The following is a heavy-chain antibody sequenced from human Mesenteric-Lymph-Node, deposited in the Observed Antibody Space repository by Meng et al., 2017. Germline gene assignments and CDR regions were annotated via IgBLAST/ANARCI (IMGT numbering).Heavy chain of an antibody. V-gene: IGHV4-38-2*02. CDR1: GYSISSGYY. CDR2: ISQSGNT. D-gene: IGHD1-26*01. Sequence: AGSLRLSCSVSGYSISSGYYWGWIRQPPGKGLEWIGSISQSGNTYYNTSLKSRVTISVDTSKNQFSLKLNSVTAADTAVYYCARVTSRYLGFAAFDSWGQGTMVTVSS. J-gene: IGHJ3*02. CDR3: ARVTSRYLGFAAFDS.